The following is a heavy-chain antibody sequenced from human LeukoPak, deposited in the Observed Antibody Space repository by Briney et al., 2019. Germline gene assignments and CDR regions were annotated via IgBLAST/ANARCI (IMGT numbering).Heavy chain of an antibody. D-gene: IGHD3-22*01. CDR2: ISGSGGST. CDR3: AKSSYYDASGYYREYYFDY. CDR1: GFSFSNYA. J-gene: IGHJ4*02. Sequence: GGSLRLTCVSSGFSFSNYAMSWVRQAPGKGLEWVSSISGSGGSTHYADSVKGRFTISRDKTKNTLYLQMNSLGAEDTAVYYCAKSSYYDASGYYREYYFDYWGQGTLVTVSS. V-gene: IGHV3-23*01.